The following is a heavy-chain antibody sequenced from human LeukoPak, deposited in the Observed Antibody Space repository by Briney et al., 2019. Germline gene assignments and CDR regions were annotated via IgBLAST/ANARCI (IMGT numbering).Heavy chain of an antibody. CDR2: ILYDGSNK. J-gene: IGHJ4*02. Sequence: PGGSLRLSCAASGFTFSNYAMHWVRQAPGKGLEWVAVILYDGSNKYYADSVKGRFTISRDNSKNTLYLQMNSLRAEDTAVYYCARAGSDSPPYWGQGTLVTVPS. CDR1: GFTFSNYA. D-gene: IGHD3-10*01. CDR3: ARAGSDSPPY. V-gene: IGHV3-30-3*01.